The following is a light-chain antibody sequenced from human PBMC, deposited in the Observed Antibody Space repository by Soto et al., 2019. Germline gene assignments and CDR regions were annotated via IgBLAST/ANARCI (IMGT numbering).Light chain of an antibody. V-gene: IGLV3-21*04. CDR1: NIGSKS. Sequence: VLTQPPSVSVAPGKTARITCGGNNIGSKSVHWYQQKPGQAPVLVIYYDSDRPSGIPERFSGSNSGNTATLTISRVEAGDEADYYCQVWDSSSVHYVFGTGTKVTVL. CDR2: YDS. CDR3: QVWDSSSVHYV. J-gene: IGLJ1*01.